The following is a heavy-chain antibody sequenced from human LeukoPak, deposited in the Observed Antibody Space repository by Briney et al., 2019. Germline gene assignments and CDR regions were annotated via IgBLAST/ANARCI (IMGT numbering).Heavy chain of an antibody. D-gene: IGHD2-2*01. CDR2: IKQDGSEK. V-gene: IGHV3-7*01. CDR1: GFTFSSYW. CDR3: ARDDCSSISCYHNWFDP. J-gene: IGHJ5*02. Sequence: GGSLRLFCAASGFTFSSYWMSWDRQAPGKGLEWVANIKQDGSEKYYVDSVKGRFTISRDNAKNSLYLQMNSLRAEDTAVYYCARDDCSSISCYHNWFDPWGQGTLVTVSS.